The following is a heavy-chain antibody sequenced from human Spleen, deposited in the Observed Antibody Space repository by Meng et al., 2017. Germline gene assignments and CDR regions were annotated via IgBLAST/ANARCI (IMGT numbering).Heavy chain of an antibody. Sequence: ASVKVSCKASGYTFSDYNIHWVRQAPGQGLEWMGHIIPNSGDTLYAPKFQGRVSMTADTSIGTAYVELSGLRSDDTAIYYCVRDENISLGKLFGDYWGQGTLVTVSS. CDR1: GYTFSDYN. D-gene: IGHD2-21*01. V-gene: IGHV1-2*06. CDR3: VRDENISLGKLFGDY. J-gene: IGHJ4*02. CDR2: IIPNSGDT.